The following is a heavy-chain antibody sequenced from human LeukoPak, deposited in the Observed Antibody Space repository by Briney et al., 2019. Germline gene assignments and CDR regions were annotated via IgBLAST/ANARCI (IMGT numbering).Heavy chain of an antibody. J-gene: IGHJ6*02. V-gene: IGHV3-48*02. CDR1: GFAFSSYT. Sequence: PGGSLSLSCAASGFAFSSYTMNWVRQAPGKGLEWVSYISGSGSIIYYADSVRGRFTISRDNAKNSLYLQMNSLRDENTAVYYCARKQWEVKGMDVWGQGTTVTVSS. CDR3: ARKQWEVKGMDV. D-gene: IGHD1-26*01. CDR2: ISGSGSII.